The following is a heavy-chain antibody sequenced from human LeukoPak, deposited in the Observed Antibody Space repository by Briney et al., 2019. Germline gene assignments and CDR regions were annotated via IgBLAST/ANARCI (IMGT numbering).Heavy chain of an antibody. V-gene: IGHV4-31*03. CDR2: IYYSGST. CDR1: GGSISSGGYY. D-gene: IGHD3-22*01. Sequence: SQTLSLTCTVSGGSISSGGYYWSWIRQHPGKGLEWIGYIYYSGSTYYNPSLKSRVTISVDASKNQFSLRLSSVTAADTAVYYRARFPDYDSSGYWSPPGFDPWGQGTLVTVSS. J-gene: IGHJ5*02. CDR3: ARFPDYDSSGYWSPPGFDP.